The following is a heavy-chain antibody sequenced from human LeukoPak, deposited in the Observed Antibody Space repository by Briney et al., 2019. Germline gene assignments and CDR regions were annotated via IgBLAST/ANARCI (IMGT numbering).Heavy chain of an antibody. Sequence: GGSLRLSCAAFGFTFNSYAMLWVRQAPGKGLDWVAVISYDGSNKYYADSVRGRFTISRDNSKNTLYLQMNSLRAEDTAVYYCAKEELAYRDFDYWGQGTLVTVSS. CDR3: AKEELAYRDFDY. V-gene: IGHV3-30-3*01. CDR1: GFTFNSYA. CDR2: ISYDGSNK. J-gene: IGHJ4*02. D-gene: IGHD1-26*01.